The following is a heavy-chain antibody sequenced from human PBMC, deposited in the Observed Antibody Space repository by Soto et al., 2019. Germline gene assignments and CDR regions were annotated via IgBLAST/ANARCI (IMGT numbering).Heavy chain of an antibody. CDR3: ARLAYDYLAFDY. V-gene: IGHV4-39*01. D-gene: IGHD5-12*01. CDR1: GGSISSSSYY. Sequence: SETLSLTCTVSGGSISSSSYYWGWIRQPPGKGLEWIGSIYYSGSTSYNPSLKSRVTISVDTSKNQFSLKLSSVTAADTAVYYCARLAYDYLAFDYWGQGTLVTVSS. CDR2: IYYSGST. J-gene: IGHJ4*02.